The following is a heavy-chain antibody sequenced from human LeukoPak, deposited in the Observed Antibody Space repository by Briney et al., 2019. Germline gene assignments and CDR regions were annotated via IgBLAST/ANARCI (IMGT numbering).Heavy chain of an antibody. V-gene: IGHV2-70*11. CDR2: IDWDDDK. CDR3: ARIAPEYYYGSGSYYYMDV. D-gene: IGHD3-10*01. Sequence: ESGPTLVNPTQTLTLTCTFSGFSLSTSGMCVSWIRQPPGKALEWLARIDWDDDKYYSTSLKTRLTISKDTSKNQVVLTMTNMDPVETATYYCARIAPEYYYGSGSYYYMDVWGKGTTVTISS. J-gene: IGHJ6*03. CDR1: GFSLSTSGMC.